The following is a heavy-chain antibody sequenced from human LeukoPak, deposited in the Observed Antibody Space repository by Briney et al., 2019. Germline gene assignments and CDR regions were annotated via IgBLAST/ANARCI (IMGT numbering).Heavy chain of an antibody. CDR3: ASPIYYGSGSFGY. CDR1: GYTFTSYG. D-gene: IGHD3-10*01. Sequence: SVKVSCKASGYTFTSYGISWVRQAPGQGLEWMGGIIPIFGTANYAQKFQGRVTITADESTSTAYMELSSLRSEDTAVYYCASPIYYGSGSFGYWGQGTLVTVSS. V-gene: IGHV1-69*13. J-gene: IGHJ4*02. CDR2: IIPIFGTA.